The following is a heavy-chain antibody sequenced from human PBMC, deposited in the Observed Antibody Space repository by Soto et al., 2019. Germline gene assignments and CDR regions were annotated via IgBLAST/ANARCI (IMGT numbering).Heavy chain of an antibody. J-gene: IGHJ3*02. V-gene: IGHV5-51*01. CDR3: ARRRPYYYDSSGYLDAFDI. D-gene: IGHD3-22*01. CDR2: IYPGDSDT. CDR1: GYSFTSYW. Sequence: EVQLVQSGAEVKKPGESLKISCKGSGYSFTSYWIGWVRQMPGKGLEWMGIIYPGDSDTRYSPSFQGQVTISADKSISTAYLQWSSLKASDTAMYYCARRRPYYYDSSGYLDAFDIWGQGTMVTVSS.